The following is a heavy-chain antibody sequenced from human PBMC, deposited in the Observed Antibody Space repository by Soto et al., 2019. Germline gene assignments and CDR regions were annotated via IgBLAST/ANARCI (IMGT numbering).Heavy chain of an antibody. CDR3: AEESYNRRTDFDY. CDR1: GYTFTSYD. Sequence: SVKVSCKASGYTFTSYDINWVRQATGQGLEWMGWMNPNSGNTGYAQKFQGRVTMTRNTSISTAYMELSSLRAEDTALYYCAEESYNRRTDFDYWGQGTLVTVSS. J-gene: IGHJ4*02. CDR2: MNPNSGNT. V-gene: IGHV1-8*01. D-gene: IGHD3-10*01.